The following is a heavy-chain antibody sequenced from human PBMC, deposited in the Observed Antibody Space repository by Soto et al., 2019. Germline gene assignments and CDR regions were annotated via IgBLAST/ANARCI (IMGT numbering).Heavy chain of an antibody. CDR2: ISYDGSDK. CDR3: AKVTGYCTSSSCRRDYYYYYGMDV. D-gene: IGHD2-2*01. V-gene: IGHV3-30*18. CDR1: GFTFSSYG. Sequence: SGGSLRLSCAVSGFTFSSYGMHWVRQAPGKGLEWVAVISYDGSDKYYGDSVKGRFSISRDNPKNTLYLQMNSLRPEDTAVYYCAKVTGYCTSSSCRRDYYYYYGMDVWGQGTTVTVSS. J-gene: IGHJ6*02.